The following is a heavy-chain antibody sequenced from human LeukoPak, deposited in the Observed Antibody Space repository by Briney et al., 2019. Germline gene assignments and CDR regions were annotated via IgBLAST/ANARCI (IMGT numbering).Heavy chain of an antibody. CDR1: GYTFTGYH. V-gene: IGHV1-24*01. J-gene: IGHJ4*02. CDR2: FDPEDGET. D-gene: IGHD2-2*02. Sequence: GASVKVSCKASGYTFTGYHMHWVRQAPGKGLEWMGGFDPEDGETIYAQKFQGRVTMTEDTSTDTAYMELSSLRSEDTAVYYCATVAVVVVPAAIPGPYYFDYWGQGTLVTVSS. CDR3: ATVAVVVVPAAIPGPYYFDY.